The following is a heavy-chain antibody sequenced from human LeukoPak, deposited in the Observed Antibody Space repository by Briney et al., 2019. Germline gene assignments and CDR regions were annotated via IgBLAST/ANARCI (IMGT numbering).Heavy chain of an antibody. V-gene: IGHV4-34*01. CDR2: INHSGST. Sequence: PSETLSLTCAVYGGSFSGYYWSWIRQPPGKGLEWIGEINHSGSTNYNPSLKSRVTISVDTSKNQFSLKLSSVTAVDTAVYYCARDSGYSSRQRMPFDYWGQGTLVTVSS. J-gene: IGHJ4*02. CDR3: ARDSGYSSRQRMPFDY. CDR1: GGSFSGYY. D-gene: IGHD6-13*01.